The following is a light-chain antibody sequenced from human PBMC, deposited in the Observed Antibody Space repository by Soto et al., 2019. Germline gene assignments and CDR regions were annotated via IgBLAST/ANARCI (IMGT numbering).Light chain of an antibody. V-gene: IGLV2-14*01. CDR1: SSDVGGYNY. J-gene: IGLJ1*01. CDR2: DVS. CDR3: NSYTTSNTRQIV. Sequence: SALTHPASVSGSPGQSITISCPGTSSDVGGYNYVSWYQQHPGKAPKFMIYDVSNRPSGVSTRFSGSKSGNTASLTISGLQAEDEADYYCNSYTTSNTRQIVFGTGTKVTVL.